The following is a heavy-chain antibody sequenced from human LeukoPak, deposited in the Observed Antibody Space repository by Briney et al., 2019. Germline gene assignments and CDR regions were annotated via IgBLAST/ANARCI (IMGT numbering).Heavy chain of an antibody. CDR2: INHSGST. CDR1: GGSFSGYY. D-gene: IGHD3-22*01. CDR3: ARLAYYDSSGYYRGREKTLNYYYYYGMDV. Sequence: SETLSLTCAVYGGSFSGYYWSWIRQPPGKGLEWIGEINHSGSTNYNPSLKSRVTISVDTSKNQFSLKLSSVTAADTAVYYCARLAYYDSSGYYRGREKTLNYYYYYGMDVWGQGTTVTVSS. J-gene: IGHJ6*02. V-gene: IGHV4-34*01.